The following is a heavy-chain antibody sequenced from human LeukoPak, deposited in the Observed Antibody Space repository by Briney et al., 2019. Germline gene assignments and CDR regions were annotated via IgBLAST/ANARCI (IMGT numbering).Heavy chain of an antibody. CDR2: INPNSGGT. D-gene: IGHD2-21*02. J-gene: IGHJ4*02. CDR1: GYTFTVYY. V-gene: IGHV1-2*06. CDR3: ARLVVVTASIDY. Sequence: GASVKVSCKASGYTFTVYYMHWVRQAPGQGLEWMGRINPNSGGTNYAQKFQGRVTMTRDTSISTAYMELSRLRSDDTAVYYCARLVVVTASIDYWGQGTLVTVSS.